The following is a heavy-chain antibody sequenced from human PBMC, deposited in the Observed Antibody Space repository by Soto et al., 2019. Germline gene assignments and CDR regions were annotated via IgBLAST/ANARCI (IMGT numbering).Heavy chain of an antibody. D-gene: IGHD2-15*01. Sequence: PGGSLRLSCAASGLNFEKSSRNWVRQPPGKGPEWLASISPSSTYIRYADSVKGRFTISRDNARNSLSLQMMNLRADDTAIYYCATDTGDIEVVPATTWGQGTLVTVSS. V-gene: IGHV3-21*04. CDR3: ATDTGDIEVVPATT. J-gene: IGHJ4*02. CDR2: ISPSSTYI. CDR1: GLNFEKSS.